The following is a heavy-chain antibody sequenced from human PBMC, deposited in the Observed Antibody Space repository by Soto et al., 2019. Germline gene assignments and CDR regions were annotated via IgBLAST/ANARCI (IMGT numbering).Heavy chain of an antibody. Sequence: EVQLLESGGGLVPPGGSLRLSCAASGFTFSSYAMSWVRQAPGKGLEWLAGITFRGDNTYYADSVKGRFTLSRDNSRNRLDLQMNSLKVEDTALYYFAKLGTMGVFDNWGQGTLLTVSS. CDR2: ITFRGDNT. CDR1: GFTFSSYA. J-gene: IGHJ4*02. D-gene: IGHD1-26*01. CDR3: AKLGTMGVFDN. V-gene: IGHV3-23*01.